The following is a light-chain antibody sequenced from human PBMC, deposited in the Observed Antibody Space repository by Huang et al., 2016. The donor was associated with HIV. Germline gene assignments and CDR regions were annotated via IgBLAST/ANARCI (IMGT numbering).Light chain of an antibody. CDR1: QDIGTS. CDR2: DAS. CDR3: QHSDGLSPLT. Sequence: AIRMTQSPSSLSASTGDRVTITCRASQDIGTSLAWYQHIPGKAPVLLIFDASNLQRGVPSRFTGSGSRTVFTLTIACLQVEDVATYYCQHSDGLSPLTFGGGTKVDI. V-gene: IGKV1-8*01. J-gene: IGKJ4*01.